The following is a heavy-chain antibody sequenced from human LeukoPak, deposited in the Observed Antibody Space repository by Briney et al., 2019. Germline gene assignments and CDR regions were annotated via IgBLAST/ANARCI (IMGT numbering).Heavy chain of an antibody. CDR3: ARDPGLYMVARYYCYYMDV. J-gene: IGHJ6*03. CDR1: GYTFTSYY. Sequence: ASVKVSCKASGYTFTSYYMDWVRQAPGQGLEWMGIINPSGGSTSYAQKFQGRVTMTRDTSTSTVYMELSSLRSEDTAVYYCARDPGLYMVARYYCYYMDVWGKGTTVTVSS. D-gene: IGHD5-12*01. CDR2: INPSGGST. V-gene: IGHV1-46*01.